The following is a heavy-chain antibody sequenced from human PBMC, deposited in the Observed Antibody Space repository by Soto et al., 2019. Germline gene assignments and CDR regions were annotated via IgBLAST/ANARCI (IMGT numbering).Heavy chain of an antibody. J-gene: IGHJ4*02. CDR2: IYYSGST. D-gene: IGHD4-4*01. CDR3: AREALQAYFDY. Sequence: LSLTCTVSGGSISSYYWSWIRQPPGKGLEWIGYIYYSGSTNYNPSLKSRVTISVDTSRNQFSLKMSSVTAADTAVYYCAREALQAYFDYWGQGTLVTVSS. CDR1: GGSISSYY. V-gene: IGHV4-59*01.